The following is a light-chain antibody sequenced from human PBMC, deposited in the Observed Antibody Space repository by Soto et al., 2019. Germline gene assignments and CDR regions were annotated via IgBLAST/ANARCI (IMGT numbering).Light chain of an antibody. J-gene: IGLJ1*01. Sequence: QSVLIQPRSVSASLGQSVTISCTGSLSDVAVYEYVSWYQQQPDKAPKLMIYDVNKRASGVPDRFSGSKSGNAASLIISGLQVADEADYHCCIYATKYIFGTGTKVTVL. CDR2: DVN. CDR3: CIYATKYI. V-gene: IGLV2-11*01. CDR1: LSDVAVYEY.